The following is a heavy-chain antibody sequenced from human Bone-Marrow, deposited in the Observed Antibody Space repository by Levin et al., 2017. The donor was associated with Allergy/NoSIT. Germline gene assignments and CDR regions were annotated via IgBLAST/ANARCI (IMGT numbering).Heavy chain of an antibody. CDR3: AKRVIGYTYGALDY. CDR2: IGGGGGTT. V-gene: IGHV3-23*01. D-gene: IGHD4/OR15-4a*01. Sequence: SCAASGFTFSNYAMNWVRQAPGKGLEWVSAIGGGGGTTNYADSVKGRFTISRDNSKNTLYLQMNSLRAEDTAVYYCAKRVIGYTYGALDYWGQGTLVTVSS. CDR1: GFTFSNYA. J-gene: IGHJ4*02.